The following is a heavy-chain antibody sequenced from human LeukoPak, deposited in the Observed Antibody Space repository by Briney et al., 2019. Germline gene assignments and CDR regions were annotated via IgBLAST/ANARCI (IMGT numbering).Heavy chain of an antibody. D-gene: IGHD2-2*01. CDR3: AKPRHICSSTSCYFFDY. V-gene: IGHV3-30*18. CDR1: GFTFSSYG. CDR2: ISYDGSNK. Sequence: GGSLRLSCAASGFTFSSYGMHWVRQAPGKGLEWVAVISYDGSNKYYADSVKGRFTTSRDNSKNTLYLQMNSLRAEDTAVYYCAKPRHICSSTSCYFFDYWGQGTLVTVSS. J-gene: IGHJ4*02.